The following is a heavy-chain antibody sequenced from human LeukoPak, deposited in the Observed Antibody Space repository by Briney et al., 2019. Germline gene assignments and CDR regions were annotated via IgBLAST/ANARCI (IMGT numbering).Heavy chain of an antibody. D-gene: IGHD6-13*01. V-gene: IGHV4-34*01. CDR3: ARETGSSWSYYFDY. CDR2: INQSGST. CDR1: GGSFSGYY. J-gene: IGHJ4*02. Sequence: SETLSLTCAVYGGSFSGYYWSWIRQPPGKGLEWIGEINQSGSTNYNPSLKSRVTISVDTSKNQFSLKLSSVTAADTAVYYCARETGSSWSYYFDYWGQGTLVTVSS.